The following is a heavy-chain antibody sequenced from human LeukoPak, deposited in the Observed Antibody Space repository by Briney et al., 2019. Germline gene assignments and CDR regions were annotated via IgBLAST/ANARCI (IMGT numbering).Heavy chain of an antibody. CDR2: VHYTGST. CDR3: ARGINVGATSK. J-gene: IGHJ4*02. V-gene: IGHV4-59*01. Sequence: PSETLSLTCTVSGDSISSYYWSWVRQPPGKGLEWIGYVHYTGSTKYNPSLKSRVTISLDTSKNQFSLKLTSVTAADAAVYFCARGINVGATSKWGQGTLVIVSS. D-gene: IGHD1-26*01. CDR1: GDSISSYY.